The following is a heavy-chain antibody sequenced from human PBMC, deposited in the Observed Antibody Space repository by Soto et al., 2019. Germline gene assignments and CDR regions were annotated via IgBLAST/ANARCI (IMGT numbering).Heavy chain of an antibody. CDR1: GGSIGSGDYY. CDR3: ARAPYRGANSRGAFDI. D-gene: IGHD7-27*01. V-gene: IGHV4-30-4*01. CDR2: IYYSGST. J-gene: IGHJ3*02. Sequence: QVQLQESGPGLVKPSQTLSLTCTVSGGSIGSGDYYWSWIRQPPGKGLEWIGYIYYSGSTYYTPSLKSRLTISVDTSKNQFSLKLNSVTAADTALYYCARAPYRGANSRGAFDIWGQGTMVHVSS.